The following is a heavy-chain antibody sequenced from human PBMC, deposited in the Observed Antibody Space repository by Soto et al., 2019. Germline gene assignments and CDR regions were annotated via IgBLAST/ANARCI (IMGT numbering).Heavy chain of an antibody. CDR3: ARVGYCSSTSCDYFDY. V-gene: IGHV5-51*01. J-gene: IGHJ4*02. CDR1: GYSFTSYW. D-gene: IGHD2-2*01. Sequence: GESLKISCKGSGYSFTSYWIGWVRQMPGKGLEWMGIIYPGDSDTRYSPSFQGQVTISADKSISTAYLQWSSLKASDTAMYYCARVGYCSSTSCDYFDYWGQGTLVTVSS. CDR2: IYPGDSDT.